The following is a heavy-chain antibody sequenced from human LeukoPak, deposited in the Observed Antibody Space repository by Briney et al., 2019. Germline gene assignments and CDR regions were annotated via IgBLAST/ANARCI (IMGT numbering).Heavy chain of an antibody. V-gene: IGHV3-21*01. CDR3: ARAFNYYDSSGYYSNWFDP. D-gene: IGHD3-22*01. J-gene: IGHJ5*02. CDR2: ISSSSSYI. CDR1: GFTFDDYA. Sequence: GGSLRLSCAASGFTFDDYAMNWVRQAPGKGLEWVSSISSSSSYIYYADSVKGRFTISRDNAKNSLYLQMNSLRAEDTAVYYCARAFNYYDSSGYYSNWFDPWGQGTLVTVSS.